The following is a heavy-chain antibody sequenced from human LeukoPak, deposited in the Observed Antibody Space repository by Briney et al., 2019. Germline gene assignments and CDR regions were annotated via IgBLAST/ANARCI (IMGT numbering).Heavy chain of an antibody. CDR1: GGSISSFY. CDR2: IYYSGST. J-gene: IGHJ4*02. D-gene: IGHD6-13*01. CDR3: AGYSSSGDYFDY. V-gene: IGHV4-59*08. Sequence: SETLSLTCTVSGGSISSFYWSWIRQPPGKGLEWIGYIYYSGSTNYNPSLKSRVTISVDTSKNLFSLKLSSVTAADTAVYYCAGYSSSGDYFDYWGQGTLVTVSS.